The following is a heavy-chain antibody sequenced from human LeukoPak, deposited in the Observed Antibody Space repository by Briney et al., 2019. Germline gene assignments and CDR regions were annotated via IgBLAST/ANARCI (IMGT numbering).Heavy chain of an antibody. CDR1: GYSINSGYY. CDR2: IYHTGTT. Sequence: SETLSLTCTVSGYSINSGYYWGWIRQPPGKGLEWIGLIYHTGTTYYKPSLKSRVIISVDTSKNQFSLKLSSVTAADTAVYYCARHSGGTYYVSLDPWGQGTLVTVSS. CDR3: ARHSGGTYYVSLDP. V-gene: IGHV4-38-2*02. D-gene: IGHD1-26*01. J-gene: IGHJ5*02.